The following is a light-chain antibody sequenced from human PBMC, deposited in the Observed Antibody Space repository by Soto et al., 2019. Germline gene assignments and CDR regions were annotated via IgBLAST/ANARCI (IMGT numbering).Light chain of an antibody. V-gene: IGLV2-23*02. J-gene: IGLJ2*01. CDR3: CSYAAGGVV. Sequence: QSALTQPASVSGSPGQSITISCTGTSSDVGSYNLVSWYQQHPGKAPKLMIYEVSKRPSGVSNRFSGSKSGNTASLTISGLQAEDEADYYCCSYAAGGVVFGGGTKLTVL. CDR1: SSDVGSYNL. CDR2: EVS.